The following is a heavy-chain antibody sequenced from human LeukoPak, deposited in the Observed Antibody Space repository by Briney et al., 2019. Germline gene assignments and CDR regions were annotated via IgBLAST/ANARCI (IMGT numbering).Heavy chain of an antibody. CDR2: IIPIFGTA. J-gene: IGHJ6*03. CDR3: ARLSGSGSYFETNYYYYYYMDV. V-gene: IGHV1-69*06. Sequence: GASVKVSCKASGGTFSSYAISWVRQAPGQGLEWMGGIIPIFGTANYAQKFQGRVTITADKSTSTAYMELSGLRSEDTAVYYCARLSGSGSYFETNYYYYYYMDVWGKGTTVTISS. D-gene: IGHD3-10*01. CDR1: GGTFSSYA.